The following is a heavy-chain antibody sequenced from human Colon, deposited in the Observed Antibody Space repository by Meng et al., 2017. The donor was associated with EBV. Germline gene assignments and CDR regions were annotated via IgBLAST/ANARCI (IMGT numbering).Heavy chain of an antibody. CDR3: ASFDHIPRRNYFDY. D-gene: IGHD2-21*01. V-gene: IGHV4-30-4*01. CDR1: GGSMSSGNYY. CDR2: IHHSGSA. J-gene: IGHJ4*02. Sequence: HGQLQESGPGLVEPSQTLSLTCTVSGGSMSSGNYYWSWIRQPPGKGLEWIGYIHHSGSAYYNPSLKSRVSISVDTSKSQFSLNLNSMTAADTAVYYCASFDHIPRRNYFDYWGQGTLVTVSS.